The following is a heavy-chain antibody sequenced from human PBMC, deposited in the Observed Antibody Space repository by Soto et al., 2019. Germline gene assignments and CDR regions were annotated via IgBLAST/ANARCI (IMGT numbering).Heavy chain of an antibody. CDR2: INHSGST. J-gene: IGHJ4*02. Sequence: WIRQPPGKGLEWIGEINHSGSTNYNPSLKSRVTISVDTSKNQFSLKLSSVTAADTAVYYCARSPPILDYWGQGTLVTVSS. D-gene: IGHD3-3*01. V-gene: IGHV4-34*01. CDR3: ARSPPILDY.